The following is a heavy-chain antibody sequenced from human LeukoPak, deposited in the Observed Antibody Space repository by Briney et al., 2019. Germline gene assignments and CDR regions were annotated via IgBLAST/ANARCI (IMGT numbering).Heavy chain of an antibody. Sequence: GGSLRLSCTASGFTFDDYGMSWVRQAPGKGLEWVSGINWNGGSTGYADSVKGRFTISRDNAKNSLYLQMNSLRAEDTALYYCARGGYGYVLDYWGQGTLVTVSS. CDR3: ARGGYGYVLDY. CDR1: GFTFDDYG. D-gene: IGHD5-18*01. V-gene: IGHV3-20*04. J-gene: IGHJ4*02. CDR2: INWNGGST.